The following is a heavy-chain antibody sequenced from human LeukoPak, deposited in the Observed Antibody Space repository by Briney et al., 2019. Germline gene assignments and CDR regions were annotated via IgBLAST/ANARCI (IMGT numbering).Heavy chain of an antibody. J-gene: IGHJ6*03. CDR2: ISSSGSTI. CDR3: ARDLRGRNYGNYYYYMDV. D-gene: IGHD4-11*01. Sequence: PGGSLRLSCAASGFTFSSYEMNWVRQAPGKGLEWVSYISSSGSTIYYADSVKGRFTISRDNAKNSLYLQMNSLRAGDTAVYYCARDLRGRNYGNYYYYMDVWGKGTTVTVSS. CDR1: GFTFSSYE. V-gene: IGHV3-48*03.